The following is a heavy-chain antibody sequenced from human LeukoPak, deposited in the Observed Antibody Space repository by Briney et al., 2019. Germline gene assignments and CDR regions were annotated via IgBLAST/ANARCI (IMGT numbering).Heavy chain of an antibody. CDR2: VFYSGST. D-gene: IGHD5-24*01. J-gene: IGHJ4*02. V-gene: IGHV4-59*01. CDR3: ARGRDGYSYGPFDY. Sequence: SETLSLTCTVSGGSIRPYYWGWIRQLPGKGLEWIGYVFYSGSTDYNPSLKSRVTISVDTSKNQFSLNLSSVTAADTAVYYCARGRDGYSYGPFDYWGQGTLVTVSS. CDR1: GGSIRPYY.